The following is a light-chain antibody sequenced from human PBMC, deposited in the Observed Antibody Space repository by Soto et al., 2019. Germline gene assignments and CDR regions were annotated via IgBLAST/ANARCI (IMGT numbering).Light chain of an antibody. J-gene: IGKJ3*01. V-gene: IGKV1-33*01. CDR2: DAS. Sequence: DIQMTQSPSPLSASLGERVTITCQASQDITKYLNWYQQKPGKPPTLLIYDASTLETGVPSRFSGSGSGTQFTLTISSLQPEDVATYYCQEYHSPQFTFGPGTKVD. CDR3: QEYHSPQFT. CDR1: QDITKY.